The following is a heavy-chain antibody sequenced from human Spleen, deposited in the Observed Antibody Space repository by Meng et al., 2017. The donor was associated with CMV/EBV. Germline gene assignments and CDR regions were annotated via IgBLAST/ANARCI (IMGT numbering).Heavy chain of an antibody. J-gene: IGHJ4*02. Sequence: ASVKVSCKASGYTFTDYYLHWVRQAPGQGLEWMGWMNPNSGGTNSAQKFQGRVTMTRDTSINTAYMELSSLRPDDTATYYCARDLGYGSGSYLMYYFDYWGQGSLVTVSS. V-gene: IGHV1-2*02. CDR2: MNPNSGGT. D-gene: IGHD3-10*01. CDR3: ARDLGYGSGSYLMYYFDY. CDR1: GYTFTDYY.